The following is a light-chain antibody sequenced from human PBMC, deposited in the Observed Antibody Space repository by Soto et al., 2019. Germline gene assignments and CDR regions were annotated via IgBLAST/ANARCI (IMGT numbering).Light chain of an antibody. Sequence: DIQMTQSPSSLSASVGDRVTITCQASQDISNYLNWYQQKPGKAPQLLIYDASNLETGVPSRFSGSGSGTDFTFTISSLQPEDIATYYCQQYYNVPYTFGQGTKLEIK. CDR3: QQYYNVPYT. J-gene: IGKJ2*01. V-gene: IGKV1-33*01. CDR2: DAS. CDR1: QDISNY.